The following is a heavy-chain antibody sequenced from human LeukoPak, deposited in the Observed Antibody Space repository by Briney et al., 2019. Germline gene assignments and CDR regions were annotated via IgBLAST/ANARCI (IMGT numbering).Heavy chain of an antibody. CDR1: GVTFSNAW. D-gene: IGHD2-15*01. V-gene: IGHV3-15*07. CDR2: IKRKTDGGTT. J-gene: IGHJ6*02. CDR3: TTDIVVVVAANEVDYGMDV. Sequence: GGALRVSCADSGVTFSNAWMKWGREAPGRGGERVGRIKRKTDGGTTDYAAPVKGRLTISRDDSKNTLYLQMNSLKTEDTAVYYCTTDIVVVVAANEVDYGMDVRGQGTTGLVS.